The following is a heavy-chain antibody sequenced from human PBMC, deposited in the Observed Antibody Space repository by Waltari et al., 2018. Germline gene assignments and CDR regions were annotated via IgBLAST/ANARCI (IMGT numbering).Heavy chain of an antibody. CDR3: ARYSFRWFGDY. J-gene: IGHJ4*02. V-gene: IGHV4-39*01. CDR1: GGSISSSSYY. Sequence: QLQLQESGPGLVKPSETLSLTCTVSGGSISSSSYYWGWIRQPPGKGLAWIGSIYYSGRTYYNPSLKSIVTISVDTAKNQFSLKLSSVTAADTAVYYCARYSFRWFGDYWGQGTLVTVSS. D-gene: IGHD3-10*01. CDR2: IYYSGRT.